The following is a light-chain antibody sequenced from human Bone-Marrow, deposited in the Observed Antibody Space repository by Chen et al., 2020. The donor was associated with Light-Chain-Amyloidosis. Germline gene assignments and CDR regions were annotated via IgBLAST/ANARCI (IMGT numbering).Light chain of an antibody. J-gene: IGLJ3*02. CDR3: QGWDRSSDRPV. V-gene: IGLV3-21*02. CDR1: NIGSAS. CDR2: DDS. Sequence: SSVLTQPSSLSVAPGPTATIACGGNNIGSASVHWYQQTPRQAPPLVVNDDSDRPAGIPERLSGANSGNTATLTISRVEAGEEADYYCQGWDRSSDRPVFGGGTKLTVL.